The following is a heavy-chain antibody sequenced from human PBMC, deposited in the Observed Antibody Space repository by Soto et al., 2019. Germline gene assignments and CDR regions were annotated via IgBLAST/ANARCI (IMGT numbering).Heavy chain of an antibody. V-gene: IGHV4-4*02. D-gene: IGHD1-26*01. J-gene: IGHJ4*02. Sequence: QVQLQESGPGLVKPSGTLSLTCAVSGGSIRSNNWWSWVRQPPGKGLEWIGEIFHGGSTYYHPSPKXXVTISVDKSKNQFSLKLSSVTAADTAVYFCARVFSGSYSDYWGQGTLVTVSS. CDR1: GGSIRSNNW. CDR2: IFHGGST. CDR3: ARVFSGSYSDY.